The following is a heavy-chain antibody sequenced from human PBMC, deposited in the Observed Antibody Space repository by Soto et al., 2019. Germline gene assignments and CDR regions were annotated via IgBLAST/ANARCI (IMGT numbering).Heavy chain of an antibody. CDR2: IIPIFRTP. V-gene: IGHV1-69*12. J-gene: IGHJ6*02. D-gene: IGHD6-13*01. CDR3: AREPGSPAAAPRSYYGMDV. CDR1: GGTFRNYA. Sequence: HVQLVQSGAEVKKPGSSVKVSCKASGGTFRNYAISWVRQAPGKGLEWMGGIIPIFRTPDYAQKFQGRVTITADESTSTAYMELNSLRSEDTAVYYCAREPGSPAAAPRSYYGMDVWGQGTTVTVSS.